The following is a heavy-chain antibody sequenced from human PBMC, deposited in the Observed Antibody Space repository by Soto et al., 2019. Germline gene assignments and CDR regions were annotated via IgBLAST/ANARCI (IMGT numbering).Heavy chain of an antibody. CDR1: GGTFSSYA. CDR3: AKVKYDSSGYYRNFDY. V-gene: IGHV1-69*13. J-gene: IGHJ4*02. D-gene: IGHD3-22*01. Sequence: SVKVSYKASGGTFSSYAISWVRQAPGQGLEWVGGIIPRFGTANYAQKFQGRVTITADESTSTAYMELSSLRSEDTAMYYCAKVKYDSSGYYRNFDYWGQGTLVTVSS. CDR2: IIPRFGTA.